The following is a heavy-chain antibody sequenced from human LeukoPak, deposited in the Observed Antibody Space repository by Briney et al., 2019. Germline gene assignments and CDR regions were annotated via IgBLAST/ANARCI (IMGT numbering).Heavy chain of an antibody. D-gene: IGHD3-3*01. CDR1: GGSISSYY. V-gene: IGHV4-59*01. J-gene: IGHJ4*02. CDR3: ARVSHDFWSGYYDY. Sequence: SETLSLTCTVSGGSISSYYWSWIRQPPGKGLEWIGYIYYSGSTNYNPSLKSQVTISVDTSKNQFSLKLSSVTAADTAVYYCARVSHDFWSGYYDYWGQGTLVTVSS. CDR2: IYYSGST.